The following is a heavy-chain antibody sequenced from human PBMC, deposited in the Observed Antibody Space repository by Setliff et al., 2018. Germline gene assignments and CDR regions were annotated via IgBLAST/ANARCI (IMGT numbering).Heavy chain of an antibody. J-gene: IGHJ3*02. CDR3: ARDGGGDSDAFDI. Sequence: ASVKVSCKASGYTFTGYYMYWVRRAPGQGLEWMGRINPSSGATIYAQKFQGRVTMTSDTSISTAYMELGRLRSDDTAVYFCARDGGGDSDAFDIWGQGTMVTVS. V-gene: IGHV1-2*06. D-gene: IGHD3-16*01. CDR2: INPSSGAT. CDR1: GYTFTGYY.